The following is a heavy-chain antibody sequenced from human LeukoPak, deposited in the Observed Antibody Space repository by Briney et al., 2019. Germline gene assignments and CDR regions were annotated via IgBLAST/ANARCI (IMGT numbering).Heavy chain of an antibody. D-gene: IGHD1-26*01. CDR3: ARHSGSYWFDYFDY. J-gene: IGHJ4*02. CDR2: IYYSGST. V-gene: IGHV4-39*01. Sequence: SETLSLTCTVSGGSISSSSYYWGWIRQPPGKGLEWIGSIYYSGSTYYNPSLKSRVTISVDTSKNQFSLKLSSVTAADTAVYYCARHSGSYWFDYFDYWGQGTLVTVSS. CDR1: GGSISSSSYY.